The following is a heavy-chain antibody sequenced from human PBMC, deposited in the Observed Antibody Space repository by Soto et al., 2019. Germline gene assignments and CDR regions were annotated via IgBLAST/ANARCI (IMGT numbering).Heavy chain of an antibody. Sequence: GGSLRLSCAASGFTFSSYAMHWVRQAPGKGLEWVAVISYDGSNKYYADSVKGRFTISRDNSKNTLYLQMNSLRAEDTAVYYCARGNYFDYSNRWTLDYWGQGTLVTVSS. CDR1: GFTFSSYA. CDR2: ISYDGSNK. D-gene: IGHD4-4*01. J-gene: IGHJ4*02. V-gene: IGHV3-30-3*01. CDR3: ARGNYFDYSNRWTLDY.